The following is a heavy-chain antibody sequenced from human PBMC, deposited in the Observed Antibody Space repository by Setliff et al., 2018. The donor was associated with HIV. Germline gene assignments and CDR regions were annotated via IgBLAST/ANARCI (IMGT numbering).Heavy chain of an antibody. CDR1: GYTFTSYY. CDR3: ARVPYRSAWFSGGHDAFDI. D-gene: IGHD6-19*01. Sequence: ASVKVSCKASGYTFTSYYMHWVRQAPGQGLEWMGIINPSGGSTSYAQKFQGRVTMTRDTSTSTAYMDLRSLRSDDTAVYFCARVPYRSAWFSGGHDAFDIWGQGTMVTVSS. J-gene: IGHJ3*02. V-gene: IGHV1-46*01. CDR2: INPSGGST.